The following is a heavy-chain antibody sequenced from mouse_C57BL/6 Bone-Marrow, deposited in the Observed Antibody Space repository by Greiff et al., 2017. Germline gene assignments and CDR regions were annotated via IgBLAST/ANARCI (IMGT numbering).Heavy chain of an antibody. CDR3: ARGRITTVYFDY. D-gene: IGHD2-4*01. J-gene: IGHJ2*01. V-gene: IGHV2-2*01. CDR2: IWSGGST. CDR1: GFSLTSYG. Sequence: VKLVESGPGLVQPSQSLSITCTVSGFSLTSYGVHWVRQSPGKGLEWLGVIWSGGSTDYNAAFISRLSISKDNSKSQVFFKMNSLQADDTAIYYCARGRITTVYFDYWGQGTTLTVSS.